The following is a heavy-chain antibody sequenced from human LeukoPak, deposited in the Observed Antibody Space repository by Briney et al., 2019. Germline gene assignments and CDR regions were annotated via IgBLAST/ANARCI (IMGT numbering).Heavy chain of an antibody. Sequence: PGRSLRLSCAASEFTFSNYAVHWVRQAPGKGLQWVAVISYDGNTIHYADSVKGRFTISRDTSKNTLYLQMNSLRAEDTAVYYCARSGSTSYPPDYWGQGTLVTVSS. CDR2: ISYDGNTI. V-gene: IGHV3-30*04. D-gene: IGHD2-2*01. J-gene: IGHJ4*02. CDR1: EFTFSNYA. CDR3: ARSGSTSYPPDY.